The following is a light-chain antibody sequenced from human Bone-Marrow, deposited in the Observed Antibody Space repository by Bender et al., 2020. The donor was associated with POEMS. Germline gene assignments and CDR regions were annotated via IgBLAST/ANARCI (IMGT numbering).Light chain of an antibody. CDR3: SSYTSISTWV. J-gene: IGLJ3*02. V-gene: IGLV2-14*02. CDR2: EGS. Sequence: QSVLTQPASVSGSPGQSITISCTGTTTDIGSHVLVSWYQQHPGSTPKLIIYEGSKRPSGVSPRFSGSKSGNTASLTISGLQPEDEAYYYCSSYTSISTWVFGGGTKLTVL. CDR1: TTDIGSHVL.